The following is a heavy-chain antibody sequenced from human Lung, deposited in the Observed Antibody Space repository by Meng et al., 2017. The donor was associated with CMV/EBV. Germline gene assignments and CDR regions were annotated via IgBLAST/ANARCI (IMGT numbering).Heavy chain of an antibody. CDR3: ASDRIAAAGTHDY. Sequence: SETXSLTCAVYGGSFSGYYWSWIRQPPGKGLEWIGEINHSGSTNYNPSLKSRVTISVDTSKNQFSLKLSSVTAADTAVYYCASDRIAAAGTHDYWCQGTLVTVSS. CDR1: GGSFSGYY. D-gene: IGHD6-13*01. J-gene: IGHJ4*02. CDR2: INHSGST. V-gene: IGHV4-34*01.